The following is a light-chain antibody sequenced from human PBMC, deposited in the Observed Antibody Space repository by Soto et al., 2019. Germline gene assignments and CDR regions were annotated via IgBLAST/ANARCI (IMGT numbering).Light chain of an antibody. V-gene: IGLV1-44*01. J-gene: IGLJ7*01. CDR2: SNN. CDR1: SSNIGSNT. Sequence: QSVLTQPPSASGTPGQRVTISCSGSSSNIGSNTVNWYQQLPGTAPKLLIYSNNQRPSGVPDRFSGSKSGTSASLAISGLQSEDEADYYCAAWDDSLNVAVFGGGTQVTVL. CDR3: AAWDDSLNVAV.